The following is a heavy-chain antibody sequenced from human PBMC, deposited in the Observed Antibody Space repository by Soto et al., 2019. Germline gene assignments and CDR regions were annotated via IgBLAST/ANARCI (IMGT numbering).Heavy chain of an antibody. Sequence: QLQLQESGPGLVKPSETLSLTCTVSGGSITSSSYYGGWIRQPPGKGLEFIGSFYYTGSTHYNPSLKSRVTISVDTSKNQFSLKLNSVTAADTAVYYCTRPELGYCSGGRCSDDAFDIWGQGTMVTVSS. CDR2: FYYTGST. CDR1: GGSITSSSYY. V-gene: IGHV4-39*01. CDR3: TRPELGYCSGGRCSDDAFDI. J-gene: IGHJ3*02. D-gene: IGHD2-15*01.